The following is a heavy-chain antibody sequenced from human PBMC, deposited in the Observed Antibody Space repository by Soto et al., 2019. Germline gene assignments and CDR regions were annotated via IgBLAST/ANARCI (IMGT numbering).Heavy chain of an antibody. CDR1: GGTFSSYA. J-gene: IGHJ6*02. CDR2: IIPIFGTA. Sequence: QVQLVQSGAEVKKPGSSVKVSCKASGGTFSSYAISWVRQAPGQGLEWMGGIIPIFGTANYAQKFQGRVTITADESTSTAYMELSSLRSEDTAVYYCAREQTTVTPDHYYYYGMDVWGQGTTVTVSS. CDR3: AREQTTVTPDHYYYYGMDV. D-gene: IGHD4-4*01. V-gene: IGHV1-69*01.